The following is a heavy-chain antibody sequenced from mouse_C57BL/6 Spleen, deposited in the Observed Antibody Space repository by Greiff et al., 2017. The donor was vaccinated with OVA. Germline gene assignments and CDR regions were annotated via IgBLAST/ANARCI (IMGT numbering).Heavy chain of an antibody. CDR2: IDPSDSYT. CDR3: ARWNYGSSYWFAY. V-gene: IGHV1-50*01. CDR1: GYTFTSYW. D-gene: IGHD1-1*01. Sequence: QVHVKQSGAELVKPGASVKLSCKASGYTFTSYWMQWVKQRPGQGLEWIGEIDPSDSYTNYNQKFKGKATLTVDTSSSTAYMQLSSLTSEDSAVYYCARWNYGSSYWFAYWGQGTLVTVSA. J-gene: IGHJ3*01.